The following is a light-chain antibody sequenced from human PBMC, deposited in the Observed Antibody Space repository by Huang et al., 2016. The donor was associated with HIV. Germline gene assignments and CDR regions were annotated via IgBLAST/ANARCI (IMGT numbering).Light chain of an antibody. CDR1: QSVRSN. CDR2: AAS. V-gene: IGKV3-15*01. CDR3: QQYNNWPFP. J-gene: IGKJ2*01. Sequence: EVVVTQSPATLSVSPGERATLSCRASQSVRSNLAWYQQKPGQPPRLLLYAASTRATGIPARFSGSGSGTDFTLTISSLQSEDFAIYYCQQYNNWPFPFGQGTKLEIK.